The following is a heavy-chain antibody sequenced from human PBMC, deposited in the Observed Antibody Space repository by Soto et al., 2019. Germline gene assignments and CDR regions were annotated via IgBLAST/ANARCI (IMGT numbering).Heavy chain of an antibody. D-gene: IGHD3-22*01. CDR1: GGTFGNYA. J-gene: IGHJ5*02. CDR2: IIPIFGAA. Sequence: QVQLVQSGAEVKEPGSSVKVSCKASGGTFGNYAISWVREAPRQGLEWMGGIIPIFGAANYAPKFQGRVTVTADESTSTAYMELSSLTSEDTAVYYCARDPSYASSGYYLGSWFDPWGQGTLVTVSS. V-gene: IGHV1-69*01. CDR3: ARDPSYASSGYYLGSWFDP.